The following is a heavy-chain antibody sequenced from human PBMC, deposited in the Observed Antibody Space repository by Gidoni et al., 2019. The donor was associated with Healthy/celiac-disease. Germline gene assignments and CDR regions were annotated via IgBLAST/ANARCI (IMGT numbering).Heavy chain of an antibody. Sequence: QVQLVSSGSAVVQPGGCLSLSCAASGVTLSTYGMHWLRQAPGKGLEWVAVIWYDGSNQYYAALVKGRFTITRDNSKHTLYLQMNSLSVEDTAVYYCARDLSSSFDYWGQGTLVTVSS. CDR2: IWYDGSNQ. V-gene: IGHV3-33*01. D-gene: IGHD6-13*01. J-gene: IGHJ4*02. CDR1: GVTLSTYG. CDR3: ARDLSSSFDY.